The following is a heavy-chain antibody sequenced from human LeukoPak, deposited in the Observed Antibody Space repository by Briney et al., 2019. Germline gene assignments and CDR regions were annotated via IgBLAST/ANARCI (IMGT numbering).Heavy chain of an antibody. CDR2: IYSGGST. J-gene: IGHJ5*02. D-gene: IGHD2-15*01. CDR1: GFTVSSNY. V-gene: IGHV3-66*01. CDR3: ARVVTYCSGGSCYGDNWFDP. Sequence: GGSLRLSCAASGFTVSSNYMSWVRQAPGKGLEWVSVIYSGGSTYYADSVKGRFTISRDNSKNTLYLQMNSLRAEDTAVYYCARVVTYCSGGSCYGDNWFDPWGQGTLVTVSS.